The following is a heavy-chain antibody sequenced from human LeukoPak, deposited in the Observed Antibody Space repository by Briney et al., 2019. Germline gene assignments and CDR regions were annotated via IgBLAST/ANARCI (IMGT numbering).Heavy chain of an antibody. V-gene: IGHV3-15*01. J-gene: IGHJ6*02. CDR3: TTGLINYYDSSGYPGDYYYGMDV. Sequence: GGSLRLSCAASGFTFSNHYMNWVRQAPGKGLEWVSRIKSKTDGGTTDYAAPVKGRFTISRDDSKNTLYLQMNSLKTEDTAVYYCTTGLINYYDSSGYPGDYYYGMDVWGQGTTVTVSS. CDR2: IKSKTDGGTT. D-gene: IGHD3-22*01. CDR1: GFTFSNHY.